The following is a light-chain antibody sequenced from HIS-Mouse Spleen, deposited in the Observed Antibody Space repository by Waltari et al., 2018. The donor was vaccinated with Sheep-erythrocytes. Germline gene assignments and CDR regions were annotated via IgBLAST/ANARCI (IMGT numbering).Light chain of an antibody. CDR2: GNS. CDR3: QSYDSSLSGWV. CDR1: SSHHGAGYA. Sequence: QSVLTQPPSVSGAPGQRVTISCTGSSSHHGAGYAVHWYQQLPGPAPKLLIYGNSNRPSGVPDRFSGSKSGTSASLAITGLQAEDEADYYCQSYDSSLSGWVFGGGTKLTVL. J-gene: IGLJ3*02. V-gene: IGLV1-40*01.